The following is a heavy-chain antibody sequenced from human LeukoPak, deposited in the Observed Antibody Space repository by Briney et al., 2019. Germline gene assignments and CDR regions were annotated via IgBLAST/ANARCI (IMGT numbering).Heavy chain of an antibody. CDR3: ARDGGSSWSKFDY. J-gene: IGHJ4*02. V-gene: IGHV1-69*01. CDR2: ITPIFGTA. CDR1: GGTFSSYA. D-gene: IGHD6-13*01. Sequence: ASVKVSCKASGGTFSSYAISWVRQAPGQGLEWMGGITPIFGTANYAQKFQGRVTITADESTSTDYMELSRLRSEDTDVYYCARDGGSSWSKFDYWGQGTLVTVSS.